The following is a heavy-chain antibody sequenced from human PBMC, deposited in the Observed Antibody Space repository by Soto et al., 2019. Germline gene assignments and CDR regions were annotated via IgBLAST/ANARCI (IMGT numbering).Heavy chain of an antibody. Sequence: PSETLSLTCTVSGGSISSSSYYWGWIRQPPGKGLEWIGSIYYSGSTYYNPSLKSRVTISVDTSKNQFSLKLSSVTAADTAVYYCASIPSIAARYFDYWGQGTLVTVSS. CDR2: IYYSGST. J-gene: IGHJ4*02. D-gene: IGHD6-6*01. V-gene: IGHV4-39*01. CDR1: GGSISSSSYY. CDR3: ASIPSIAARYFDY.